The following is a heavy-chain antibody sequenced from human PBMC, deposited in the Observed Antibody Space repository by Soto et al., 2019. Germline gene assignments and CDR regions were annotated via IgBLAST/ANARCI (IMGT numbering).Heavy chain of an antibody. CDR3: ASGGSSLNFDS. CDR1: GFTFSSYG. Sequence: GGSLRLSCAASGFTFSSYGMHWVCQAPGKGLVWVSWINSDGSSTRYADSVKGRFTISRDNAKNTLYLQMNSLRAEDTAVYYCASGGSSLNFDSWGQGTLVTVSS. CDR2: INSDGSST. D-gene: IGHD6-6*01. J-gene: IGHJ4*02. V-gene: IGHV3-74*01.